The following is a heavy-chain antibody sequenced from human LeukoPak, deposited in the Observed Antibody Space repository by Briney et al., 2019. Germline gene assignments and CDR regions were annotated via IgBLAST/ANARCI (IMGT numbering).Heavy chain of an antibody. CDR3: AKSKVVAATMGRFDY. CDR1: GFTFAGYD. D-gene: IGHD2-15*01. V-gene: IGHV3-23*01. J-gene: IGHJ4*02. CDR2: ISGSDGST. Sequence: PGGSLRLSCAASGFTFAGYDMNWVRQAPGKGLEWVSAISGSDGSTYYADSVRGRFTISRDNSKNTLYLQMNSLRAEDTAVYYCAKSKVVAATMGRFDYWGQGTLVTVSS.